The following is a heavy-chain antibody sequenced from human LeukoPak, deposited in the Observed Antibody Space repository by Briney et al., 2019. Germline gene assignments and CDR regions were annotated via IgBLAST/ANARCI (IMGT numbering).Heavy chain of an antibody. CDR3: AREEEVMTFFDY. Sequence: ASVKVSCRASGYTFTGYYMHWVRQAPGQGLEWMGWINPNSGGTNYAQKFQGRVTMTRDTSISTAYMELSRPRSDDTAVYYCAREEEVMTFFDYWGQGTLVTVSS. V-gene: IGHV1-2*02. J-gene: IGHJ4*02. CDR1: GYTFTGYY. D-gene: IGHD3-22*01. CDR2: INPNSGGT.